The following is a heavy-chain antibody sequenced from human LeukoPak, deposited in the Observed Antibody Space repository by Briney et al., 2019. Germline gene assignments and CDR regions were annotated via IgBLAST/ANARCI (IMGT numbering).Heavy chain of an antibody. V-gene: IGHV3-30*18. D-gene: IGHD6-13*01. Sequence: GGSLRLSCAASGFTFSSYGMHWVRQAPGKGLEWVAVISSDGRNKYYADSVKGRFTISRDNAKNSLYLQMNSLRAEDTAVYYCAKAAADYLDYWGQETLVTVSS. CDR2: ISSDGRNK. J-gene: IGHJ4*02. CDR3: AKAAADYLDY. CDR1: GFTFSSYG.